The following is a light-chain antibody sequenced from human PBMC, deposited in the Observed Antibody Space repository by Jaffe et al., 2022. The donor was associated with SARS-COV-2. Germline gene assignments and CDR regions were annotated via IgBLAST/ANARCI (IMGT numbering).Light chain of an antibody. CDR1: QSVSSN. V-gene: IGKV3-15*01. Sequence: EIVMTQSPATLSVSPGERATLFCRASQSVSSNLAWYQQKAGQAPRLLIYGASTRATGIPARFSGSGSGTEFTLTISSLQSEDFAVYYCQQYNNWPPGTFGQGTKLEIK. J-gene: IGKJ2*01. CDR2: GAS. CDR3: QQYNNWPPGT.